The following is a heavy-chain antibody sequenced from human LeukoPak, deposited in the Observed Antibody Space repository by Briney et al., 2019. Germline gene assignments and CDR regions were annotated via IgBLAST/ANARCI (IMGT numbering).Heavy chain of an antibody. J-gene: IGHJ4*02. V-gene: IGHV3-74*01. D-gene: IGHD3-22*01. CDR2: INSDGSSK. CDR1: GFTFSSYC. Sequence: GGSLTLSCAASGFTFSSYCLHWVRQAPGKGLEWVSHINSDGSSKYYPDFVKRRFTISRNTSNNSFYLLMNSPTADDTAVYYCARACYDSSGYSCDYGGQGTLVSVSS. CDR3: ARACYDSSGYSCDY.